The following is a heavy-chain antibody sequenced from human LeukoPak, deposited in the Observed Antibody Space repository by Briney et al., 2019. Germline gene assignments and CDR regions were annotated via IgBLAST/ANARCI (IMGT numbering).Heavy chain of an antibody. Sequence: AASVKVSCKASGYTFTNFDINWVRQASGQGLEWVGWMNPNSGSTGYAQKFQGRVTMTRNTSIGTAYMELSSLRSDDTAVYYCALATTRRRGYYYYYMDVWGKGTTVTVSS. CDR2: MNPNSGST. D-gene: IGHD5-24*01. CDR3: ALATTRRRGYYYYYMDV. CDR1: GYTFTNFD. V-gene: IGHV1-8*01. J-gene: IGHJ6*03.